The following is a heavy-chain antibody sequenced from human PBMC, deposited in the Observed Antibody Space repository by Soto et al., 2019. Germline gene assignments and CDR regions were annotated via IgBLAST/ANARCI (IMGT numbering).Heavy chain of an antibody. Sequence: ASVKVSCKASGGTFSSYGISWVRQAPGQGLEWMGWISAYNGNTNYAQKLQGRVTMTTDTSTSTAYMELRSLRSDDTAVYYCARLYSLSYYYYYYYMDVWGKGTTVTVSS. J-gene: IGHJ6*03. CDR1: GGTFSSYG. CDR3: ARLYSLSYYYYYYYMDV. V-gene: IGHV1-18*01. CDR2: ISAYNGNT. D-gene: IGHD4-4*01.